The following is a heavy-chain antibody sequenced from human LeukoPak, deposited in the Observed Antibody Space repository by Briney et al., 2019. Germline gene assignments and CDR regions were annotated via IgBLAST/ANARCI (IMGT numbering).Heavy chain of an antibody. V-gene: IGHV4-59*01. D-gene: IGHD6-19*01. CDR3: ARGRIAVAASGFDY. CDR2: IYYSGST. J-gene: IGHJ4*02. Sequence: SETLSLTCTVSGGSISSYYWSWIRQPPGKGLEWIGYIYYSGSTNYNPSLKSRVTISADTSKNQFSLKLSSVTAADTAVYYCARGRIAVAASGFDYWGQGTLVTVSS. CDR1: GGSISSYY.